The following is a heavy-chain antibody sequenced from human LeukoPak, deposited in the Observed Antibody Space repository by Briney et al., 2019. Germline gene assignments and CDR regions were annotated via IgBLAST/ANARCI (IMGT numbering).Heavy chain of an antibody. J-gene: IGHJ4*02. CDR2: INQRGSDK. Sequence: GSLRLSCVVSGSTFSSYWMNWVRQAPGKGLEWVANINQRGSDKYYVDSVKGRFVISRDNAKNSLYLEMNGLRAEDTAVYYCGRGDPDYWGQGTLVTVSS. V-gene: IGHV3-7*01. CDR3: GRGDPDY. CDR1: GSTFSSYW.